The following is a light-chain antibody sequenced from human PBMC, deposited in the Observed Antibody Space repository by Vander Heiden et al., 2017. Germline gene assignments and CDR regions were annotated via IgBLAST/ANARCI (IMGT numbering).Light chain of an antibody. CDR3: QVWDSSSEHIV. CDR1: NIGSKS. CDR2: DDS. Sequence: SYVLTQPPSVSVAPGQTATITCGGNNIGSKSVHWYQQEPGQASVLVVYDDSARPSGIPERFSGSKSGTTATLTISWVEAGDEADYYCQVWDSSSEHIVFGGGTKLTVL. J-gene: IGLJ2*01. V-gene: IGLV3-21*02.